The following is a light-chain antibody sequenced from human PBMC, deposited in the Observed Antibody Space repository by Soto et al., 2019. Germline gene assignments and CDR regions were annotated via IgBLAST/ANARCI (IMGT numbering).Light chain of an antibody. J-gene: IGKJ1*01. CDR1: QSISSY. V-gene: IGKV1-39*01. CDR3: QQSFTTWT. CDR2: AAS. Sequence: DIQMTQSPSSLSASVGDRVTITCRASQSISSYLNCYQQKPGKAPKLLIYAASSLQSGVPSRFSGSGSGTDFTLTISSLQPEDFATYYCQQSFTTWTFGQGTKVDNK.